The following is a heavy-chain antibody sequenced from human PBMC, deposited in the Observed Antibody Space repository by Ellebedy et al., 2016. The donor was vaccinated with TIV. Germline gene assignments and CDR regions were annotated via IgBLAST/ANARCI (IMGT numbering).Heavy chain of an antibody. CDR3: ARLGSSGYQYYYYYYYMDV. Sequence: GESLKISXAASGFTFSDYYMSWIRQAPGKGLEWVSYISSSGSTIYYADSVKGRFTISRDNAKNSLYLQMNSLRAEDTAVYYCARLGSSGYQYYYYYYYMDVWGKGTTVTVSS. CDR1: GFTFSDYY. CDR2: ISSSGSTI. D-gene: IGHD3-22*01. V-gene: IGHV3-11*01. J-gene: IGHJ6*03.